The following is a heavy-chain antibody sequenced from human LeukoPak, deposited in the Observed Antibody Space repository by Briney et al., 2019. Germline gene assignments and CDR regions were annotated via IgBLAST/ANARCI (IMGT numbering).Heavy chain of an antibody. D-gene: IGHD3-10*01. CDR1: GGTFSSYA. CDR2: IIPIFGTA. V-gene: IGHV1-69*13. J-gene: IGHJ4*02. CDR3: AKATSNFMVRGGDNYFDY. Sequence: ASVKVSCKASGGTFSSYAISWVRQAPGQGLEWMGGIIPIFGTANYAQKFQGRVTITPDESTSTAYMELSSLRAEDTAVYYCAKATSNFMVRGGDNYFDYWGQGTLVTVSS.